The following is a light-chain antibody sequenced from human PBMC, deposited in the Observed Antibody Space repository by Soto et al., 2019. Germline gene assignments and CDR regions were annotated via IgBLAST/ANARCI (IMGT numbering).Light chain of an antibody. J-gene: IGLJ1*01. V-gene: IGLV7-46*01. CDR2: DTS. CDR1: TGAVTSGHY. CDR3: LLSYSGARLYV. Sequence: QAVVTQEPSLTVSPGGTVTLTCGSSTGAVTSGHYPYWFQQKPGQATRTLIFDTSNKLSWTPARFSGSLLGGKAALTLSGAQPEDGAEYYCLLSYSGARLYVFGTGTKLTVL.